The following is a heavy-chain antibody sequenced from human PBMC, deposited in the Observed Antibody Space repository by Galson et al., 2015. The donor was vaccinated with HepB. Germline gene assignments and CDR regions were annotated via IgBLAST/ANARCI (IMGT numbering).Heavy chain of an antibody. Sequence: SLRLSCAASGFSFNIYSMNWVRQAPGRGLEWVSYISSSSITKYYADSVKGRFTISRDNTENTLYLHMSSLRAEDAGVYYCATTKFGNGAYWTFEMWGQGTLVIVSS. J-gene: IGHJ4*03. CDR1: GFSFNIYS. D-gene: IGHD4/OR15-4a*01. CDR3: ATTKFGNGAYWTFEM. CDR2: ISSSSITK. V-gene: IGHV3-48*04.